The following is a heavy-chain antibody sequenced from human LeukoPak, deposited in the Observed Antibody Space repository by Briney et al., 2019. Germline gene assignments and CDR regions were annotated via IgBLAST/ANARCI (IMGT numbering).Heavy chain of an antibody. CDR1: GFTFDDYG. CDR3: SREGCGATGCYTNDY. V-gene: IGHV3-73*01. CDR2: IRTKATSYDA. J-gene: IGHJ4*02. D-gene: IGHD2-21*01. Sequence: GGSLRLSCAASGFTFDDYGMSWVRQAPGKGLEWVGRIRTKATSYDAAYAASVKGRFTISRDDSKNTAYLQMNSLKTEDTAMYYCSREGCGATGCYTNDYWGQGTLVTVSS.